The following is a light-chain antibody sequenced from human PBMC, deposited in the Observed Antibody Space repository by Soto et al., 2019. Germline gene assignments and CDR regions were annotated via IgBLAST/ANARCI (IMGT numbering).Light chain of an antibody. CDR2: DVS. V-gene: IGLV2-14*01. CDR3: SSYTSRSTLV. J-gene: IGLJ2*01. CDR1: SSDVGGYNY. Sequence: QSALTQPASVSGSPGQSITISCTGTSSDVGGYNYVSWYQQYPGKAPKLMIYDVSNRPSGVSNRFSGSKSGNTASLTISGLQAEDEADYYCSSYTSRSTLVFGGGTKLTVL.